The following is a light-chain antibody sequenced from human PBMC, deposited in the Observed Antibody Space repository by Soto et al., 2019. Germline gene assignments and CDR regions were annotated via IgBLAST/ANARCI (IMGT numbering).Light chain of an antibody. Sequence: SYELTQPPSVSVSPGQTARINCSGDALPKQYAYWYQQKPGQAPVLVIYKDSERPSGIPERFSGSSSGTTVTLTISGVQAEDEADYYCQSADSSGTYVLFGGGTKLTVL. CDR2: KDS. V-gene: IGLV3-25*03. CDR1: ALPKQY. CDR3: QSADSSGTYVL. J-gene: IGLJ2*01.